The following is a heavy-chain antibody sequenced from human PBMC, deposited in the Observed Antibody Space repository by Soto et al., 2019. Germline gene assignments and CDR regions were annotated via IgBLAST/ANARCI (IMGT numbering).Heavy chain of an antibody. V-gene: IGHV3-73*01. CDR2: IRSKTNNYAT. D-gene: IGHD4-17*01. J-gene: IGHJ4*02. Sequence: EVQLVESGGGLVQPGGSLKLSCAASGFRLCGSAMHWVRQAAGKGLEWVGRIRSKTNNYATEYGASVKGRFTISRDDSKTTAYLQMNSLKTEDTAVYYCTSRTTVAAFTDYWGQVTLVTVSS. CDR3: TSRTTVAAFTDY. CDR1: GFRLCGSA.